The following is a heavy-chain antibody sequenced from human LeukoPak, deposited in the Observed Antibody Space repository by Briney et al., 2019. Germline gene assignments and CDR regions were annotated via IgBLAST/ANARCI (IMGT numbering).Heavy chain of an antibody. CDR2: IYYSGST. D-gene: IGHD3-9*01. CDR1: GGSISSYY. Sequence: SETLSLTCTVSGGSISSYYWSWIRQPPGKGLEWIGYIYYSGSTNYNPSLKSRVTISVDTSKNQFSLKLSSVTAAVMAVYYCARLYDILTGYTPKYYFDYWGQGTLVTVSS. V-gene: IGHV4-59*08. J-gene: IGHJ4*02. CDR3: ARLYDILTGYTPKYYFDY.